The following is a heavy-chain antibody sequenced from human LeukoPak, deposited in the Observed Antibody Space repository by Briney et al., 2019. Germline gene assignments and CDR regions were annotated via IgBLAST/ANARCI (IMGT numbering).Heavy chain of an antibody. CDR1: GGSISSGSYY. D-gene: IGHD3-3*01. V-gene: IGHV4-61*02. Sequence: NPSETLSLTCTVSGGSISSGSYYWSWIRQPAGKGLEWIGRIYTSGSTNYNPSLKSRVTISVDTSKNQFSLKLSSVTAADTAVYYCARHGDRGFDDFWSGSLCAFDIWGQGTMVTVSS. J-gene: IGHJ3*02. CDR3: ARHGDRGFDDFWSGSLCAFDI. CDR2: IYTSGST.